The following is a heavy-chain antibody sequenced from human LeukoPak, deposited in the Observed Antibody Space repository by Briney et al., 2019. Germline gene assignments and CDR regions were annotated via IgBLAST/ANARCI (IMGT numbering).Heavy chain of an antibody. Sequence: PGGSLRLSCAASGFTFSSYAMHWVRQAPGKGLEWVAVISYDGSNKYYADSVKGRFTISRDNSKNTLYLQMNSLRAEDTAVYYCARDRQWLLLDAFDIWGQGTMVTVSS. J-gene: IGHJ3*02. CDR3: ARDRQWLLLDAFDI. V-gene: IGHV3-30*04. CDR2: ISYDGSNK. CDR1: GFTFSSYA. D-gene: IGHD6-19*01.